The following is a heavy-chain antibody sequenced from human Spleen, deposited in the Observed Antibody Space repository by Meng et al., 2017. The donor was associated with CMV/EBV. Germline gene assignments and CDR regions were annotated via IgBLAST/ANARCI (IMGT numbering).Heavy chain of an antibody. CDR3: ARVVTALWGYYFDY. Sequence: QESGPGRMKPSQTLSLTCAVSGGSSSSGGYSWSWIRQPPGKGLEWIGYIYHSGSTYYNPSLKSRVTISVDRSKNQFSLKLSSVTAADTAVYYCARVVTALWGYYFDYWGQGTLVTVSS. CDR1: GGSSSSGGYS. V-gene: IGHV4-30-2*01. J-gene: IGHJ4*02. D-gene: IGHD2-21*02. CDR2: IYHSGST.